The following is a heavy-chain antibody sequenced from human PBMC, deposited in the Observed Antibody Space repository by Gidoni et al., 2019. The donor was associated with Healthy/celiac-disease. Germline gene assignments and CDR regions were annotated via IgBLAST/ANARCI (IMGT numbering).Heavy chain of an antibody. Sequence: EVQLVESGGGLVQPGGSLKLSCAASGFTFSGSAMHWVRQASGKGLEWVGRIRSKANSYATAYAASVKGRFTISRDDSKNTAYLQMNSLKTEDTAVYYCTSTWNSGIDYWGQGTLVTVSS. CDR3: TSTWNSGIDY. V-gene: IGHV3-73*02. D-gene: IGHD1-26*01. CDR2: IRSKANSYAT. J-gene: IGHJ4*02. CDR1: GFTFSGSA.